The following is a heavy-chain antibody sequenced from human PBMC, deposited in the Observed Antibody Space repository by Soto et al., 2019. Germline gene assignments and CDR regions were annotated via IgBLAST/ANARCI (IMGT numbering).Heavy chain of an antibody. J-gene: IGHJ5*01. V-gene: IGHV4-31*03. CDR2: IYYSGRP. D-gene: IGHD1-26*01. CDR1: GVSIRSGGYY. CDR3: ASHSASWHWFDY. Sequence: QGQLQESGPGLVKPSQTLSPTCRVSGVSIRSGGYYWSWIRQHPEKGLEWIGYIYYSGRPNYTPSLKSRVISSVSAPSDRFSLDLRNVTAADTAIYYGASHSASWHWFDYWGQGSLVTVPS.